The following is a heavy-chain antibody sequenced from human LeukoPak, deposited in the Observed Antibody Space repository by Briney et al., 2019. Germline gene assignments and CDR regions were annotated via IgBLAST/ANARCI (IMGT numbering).Heavy chain of an antibody. V-gene: IGHV3-30*18. CDR2: ISYDGSNK. CDR1: GFTFSSYG. D-gene: IGHD3-10*01. CDR3: AKDYYGSGTRGYFDY. J-gene: IGHJ4*02. Sequence: GRSLRLSCAASGFTFSSYGMHWVRQAPGKGLEWVAVISYDGSNKYYADSVKGRFTISRDNSKNTLYLQMNSLRAEDTAVYYCAKDYYGSGTRGYFDYWGRGTLVTVSS.